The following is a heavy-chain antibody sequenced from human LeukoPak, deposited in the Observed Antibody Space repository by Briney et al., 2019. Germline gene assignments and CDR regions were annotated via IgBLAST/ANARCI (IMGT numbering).Heavy chain of an antibody. CDR3: ARDSSRDDAFDI. J-gene: IGHJ3*02. CDR2: IYYSGST. CDR1: GGSISSYY. Sequence: SETLSLTCTVSGGSISSYYWSWIWQPPGKELEWIGYIYYSGSTNYNPSLKSRVTISVDTSKNQFSLKLSSVTAADTAVYYCARDSSRDDAFDIWGQGTMVTVSS. D-gene: IGHD6-6*01. V-gene: IGHV4-59*01.